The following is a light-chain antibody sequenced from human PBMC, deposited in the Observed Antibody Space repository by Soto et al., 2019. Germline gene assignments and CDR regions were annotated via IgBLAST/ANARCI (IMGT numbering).Light chain of an antibody. Sequence: IVLTQSPATLSVSPGERATLSCRASQSVSSNLAWHQQRPGQAPRLLIYGASTRATGVPARFSGGGSGTEFTLTITSLQSEDFAVYYCQQYGSSGTFGQGTKVDIK. CDR1: QSVSSN. J-gene: IGKJ1*01. V-gene: IGKV3D-15*01. CDR2: GAS. CDR3: QQYGSSGT.